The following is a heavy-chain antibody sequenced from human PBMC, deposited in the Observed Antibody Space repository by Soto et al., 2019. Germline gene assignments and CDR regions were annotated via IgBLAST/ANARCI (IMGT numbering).Heavy chain of an antibody. CDR2: IIPIFGTA. J-gene: IGHJ6*02. CDR1: GYTFTSYG. V-gene: IGHV1-69*13. D-gene: IGHD6-6*01. CDR3: ARDLAVAAPSPHYYYYYGMDV. Sequence: SVKVSCKASGYTFTSYGISWVRQAPGQGLEWMGGIIPIFGTANYAQKFQGRVTITADESTSTAYMELSSLRSEDTAVYYCARDLAVAAPSPHYYYYYGMDVWGQGTTVTVSS.